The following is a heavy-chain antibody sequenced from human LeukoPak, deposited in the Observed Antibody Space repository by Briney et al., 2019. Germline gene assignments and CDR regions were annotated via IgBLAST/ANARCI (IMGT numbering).Heavy chain of an antibody. J-gene: IGHJ5*02. CDR1: GFTFSSYD. CDR3: ARGLPGGDSTRGGYNWFDP. CDR2: IGTAGDT. Sequence: GGSLRLSCAASGFTFSSYDMHWVRQAPGKGLEWVSAIGTAGDTYYPGSVKGRFTISRENAKNSLYLQMNSLRAGDTAVYYCARGLPGGDSTRGGYNWFDPWGQGTLVTVSS. V-gene: IGHV3-13*01. D-gene: IGHD2-21*02.